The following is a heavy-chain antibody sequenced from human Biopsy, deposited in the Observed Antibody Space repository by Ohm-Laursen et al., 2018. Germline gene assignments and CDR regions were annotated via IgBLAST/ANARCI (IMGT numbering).Heavy chain of an antibody. CDR2: ISWNSYII. D-gene: IGHD3-10*01. J-gene: IGHJ6*02. CDR3: AKGGSSYGFGSFNIFHKYATDV. Sequence: SLRLSCSASGFAFESTAMHWVRQAPGKGLEWVSGISWNSYIIDCADSVKGRFTVSRDNAKKSLYLQMNTLTAADTAVYFCAKGGSSYGFGSFNIFHKYATDVRGQGTTVTVSS. V-gene: IGHV3-9*01. CDR1: GFAFESTA.